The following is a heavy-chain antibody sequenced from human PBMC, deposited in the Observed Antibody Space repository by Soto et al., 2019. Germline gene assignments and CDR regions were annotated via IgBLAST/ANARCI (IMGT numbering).Heavy chain of an antibody. J-gene: IGHJ4*02. Sequence: SETLSLTCAVYGGSFSGYYWSWIRQPPGKGLEWIGEINHSGSTNYNPSLKSRVTISVDTSKNQFSLKLSSVTAADTAVYYCAGASGYSSIEKRAPYDYWGQGTLVTVSS. CDR1: GGSFSGYY. V-gene: IGHV4-34*01. D-gene: IGHD5-18*01. CDR2: INHSGST. CDR3: AGASGYSSIEKRAPYDY.